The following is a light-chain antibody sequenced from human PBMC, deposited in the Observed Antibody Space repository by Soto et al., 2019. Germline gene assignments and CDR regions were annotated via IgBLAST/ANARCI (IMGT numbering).Light chain of an antibody. Sequence: SYELTQPHSVSVATAQTGPRITCGGNNIGSKSVHWYQQKPGQAAVLVVYDDSDRPSGIPERFSGSNSGNTATLTISRVEAGDEADYYCQVWDSSSDLYVFGTGTKVTVL. CDR3: QVWDSSSDLYV. V-gene: IGLV3-21*02. J-gene: IGLJ1*01. CDR1: NIGSKS. CDR2: DDS.